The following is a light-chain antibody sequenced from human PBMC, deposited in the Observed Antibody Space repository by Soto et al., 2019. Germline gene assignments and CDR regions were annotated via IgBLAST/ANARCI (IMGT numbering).Light chain of an antibody. CDR3: VTWDGSLPGEV. V-gene: IGLV1-51*01. CDR1: SSNIGNNY. CDR2: DNN. Sequence: SVLTQSPSVSAAPGQQVTISCSGSSSNIGNNYVSWYQQVPGTAPKLLIYDNNKRPSGIPDRFSGSKSGTSGTLDITGLQTGDEADYYCVTWDGSLPGEVFGGGTKVTVL. J-gene: IGLJ2*01.